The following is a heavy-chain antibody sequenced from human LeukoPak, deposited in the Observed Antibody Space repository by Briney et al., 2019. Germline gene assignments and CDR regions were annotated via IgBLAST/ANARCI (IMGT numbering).Heavy chain of an antibody. D-gene: IGHD3-3*01. CDR1: GGTFSSYA. CDR2: IIPIFGTA. Sequence: WASVKVSCKASGGTFSSYAISWVRQAPGQGLKWMGGIIPIFGTANYAQKFQGRVTITADESTSTAYMELSSLRSEDTAVYYCARGVLDYDFWSGFSAFDIWGQGTMVTVSS. J-gene: IGHJ3*02. V-gene: IGHV1-69*13. CDR3: ARGVLDYDFWSGFSAFDI.